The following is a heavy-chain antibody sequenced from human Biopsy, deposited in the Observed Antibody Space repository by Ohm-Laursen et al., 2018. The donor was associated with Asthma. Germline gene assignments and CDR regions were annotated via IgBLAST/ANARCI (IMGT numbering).Heavy chain of an antibody. CDR3: ARGYSTSWYFGY. J-gene: IGHJ4*02. D-gene: IGHD6-13*01. Sequence: SLRLSCAASGFTFDDYGMHWVRQAPGKGLEWVAYISSRGSNLYYADSVKGRFTISRDNPKKSVYLQLDSLRVEDTAVYYCARGYSTSWYFGYWGQGTVVTVSS. V-gene: IGHV3-48*03. CDR2: ISSRGSNL. CDR1: GFTFDDYG.